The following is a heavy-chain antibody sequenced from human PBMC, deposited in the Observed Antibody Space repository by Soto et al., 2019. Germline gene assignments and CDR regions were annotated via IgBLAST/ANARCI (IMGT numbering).Heavy chain of an antibody. D-gene: IGHD3-10*01. V-gene: IGHV3-30*18. CDR2: ISYDGSNK. CDR1: GFTFSSYG. Sequence: QVQLVESGGGVVQPGRSLRLSCAASGFTFSSYGMHWVRQAPGKGLEWVAVISYDGSNKYYADSVKGRFTISRDNSKNTLYLQMNSLRAEDTAVYYCAKGGLWFGGITDAFDIWGQGTMVTVSS. CDR3: AKGGLWFGGITDAFDI. J-gene: IGHJ3*02.